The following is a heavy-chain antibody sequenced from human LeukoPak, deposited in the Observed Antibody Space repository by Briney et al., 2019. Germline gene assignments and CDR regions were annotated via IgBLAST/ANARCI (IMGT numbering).Heavy chain of an antibody. CDR3: ARPHTSFDS. J-gene: IGHJ4*02. CDR2: IDGDGSTT. V-gene: IGHV3-74*01. Sequence: GGSLRLSCAASGFTFSSYWMHWVRQAPGKGLKWVARIDGDGSTTIYADSVKGRFTISRDNAKNTLYLQINSLRVEDTAVYYCARPHTSFDSWGQGTLVTVSS. CDR1: GFTFSSYW.